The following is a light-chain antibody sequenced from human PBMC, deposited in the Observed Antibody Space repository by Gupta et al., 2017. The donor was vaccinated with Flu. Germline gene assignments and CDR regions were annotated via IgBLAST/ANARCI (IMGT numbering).Light chain of an antibody. CDR2: SNN. V-gene: IGLV1-44*01. J-gene: IGLJ3*02. CDR3: AAGDDSLNGWV. CDR1: TSNIGSNI. Sequence: SVLTQPPSASRTPGQRVTISCSGGTSNIGSNIVSWFQQLPGTAPRLVIYSNNGRPSGVPDRFSGSKSGTSASLAISGLQAEDEADFYCAAGDDSLNGWVFGGGTKLTVL.